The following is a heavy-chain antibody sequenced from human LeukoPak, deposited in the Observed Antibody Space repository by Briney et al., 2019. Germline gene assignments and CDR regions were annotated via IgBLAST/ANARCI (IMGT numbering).Heavy chain of an antibody. D-gene: IGHD4-17*01. CDR1: GASISSGRNY. CDR3: ARFGYGDYRWYFDL. Sequence: PSETLSLTCNVSGASISSGRNYWGWIRQSPGKGLEWIASIYYSGSSSYNPSLQSRVTISVDTSKNQFSLKLSSVTAADTAVYYCARFGYGDYRWYFDLWGRGTLVTVSS. CDR2: IYYSGSS. V-gene: IGHV4-39*07. J-gene: IGHJ2*01.